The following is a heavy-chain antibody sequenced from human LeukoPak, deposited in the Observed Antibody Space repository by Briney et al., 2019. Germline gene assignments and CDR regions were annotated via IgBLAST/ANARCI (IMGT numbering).Heavy chain of an antibody. J-gene: IGHJ6*03. D-gene: IGHD3-10*01. V-gene: IGHV1-18*03. CDR3: ARGRGPPNTNRDFYYYYYMDV. CDR1: GYTFTSYG. CDR2: ISAYNGNT. Sequence: GASVKVSCKASGYTFTSYGISWVRQAPGQGLEWMGWISAYNGNTNYAQKLQGRITITRDTSATTAYMELSNLRSEDMALYYCARGRGPPNTNRDFYYYYYMDVWGTGTTVTVSS.